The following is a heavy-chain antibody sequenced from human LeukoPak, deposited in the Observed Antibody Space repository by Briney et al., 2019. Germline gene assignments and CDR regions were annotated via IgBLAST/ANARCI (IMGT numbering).Heavy chain of an antibody. CDR1: GGSISSYY. CDR3: ARDRHYYDSSGYYYYFDY. V-gene: IGHV4-59*01. D-gene: IGHD3-22*01. Sequence: PSETLSLTCTVSGGSISSYYWSWIRQPPGEGLEWIGYIYYSGSTNYNPSLKSRVTISVDTSKNQFSLKLSSVTAADTAVYYCARDRHYYDSSGYYYYFDYWGQGTLVTVSS. CDR2: IYYSGST. J-gene: IGHJ4*02.